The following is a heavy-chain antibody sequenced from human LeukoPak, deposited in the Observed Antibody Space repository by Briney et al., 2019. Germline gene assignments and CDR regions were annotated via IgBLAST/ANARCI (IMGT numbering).Heavy chain of an antibody. CDR1: GFTFSSYG. D-gene: IGHD3-10*01. CDR3: AKALHGSGLNLFDY. CDR2: IRYDGSNK. J-gene: IGHJ4*02. Sequence: GGSLRLSSAASGFTFSSYGMHCVRPAPGKGLEWVAFIRYDGSNKYYADSVKGRFTISRDNSKNTLYLQMNSLRAEDTAVYYCAKALHGSGLNLFDYWGQGTLVTVSS. V-gene: IGHV3-30*02.